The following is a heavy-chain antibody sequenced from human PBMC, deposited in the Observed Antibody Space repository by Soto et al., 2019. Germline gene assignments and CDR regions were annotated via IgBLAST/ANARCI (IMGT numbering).Heavy chain of an antibody. CDR3: ARPVITMFTYGMDV. J-gene: IGHJ6*02. V-gene: IGHV4-39*01. Sequence: QLQLQESGPGLVKPSETLSLICTVSGVSVSSSSYYWGWIRQPPGKGLEWIGSIYYSGSTYYNPSLNCHVTLSVDPSNNQFSLKLSSVTAADTAVYYCARPVITMFTYGMDVWGQGTTVTVSS. CDR1: GVSVSSSSYY. CDR2: IYYSGST. D-gene: IGHD3-10*02.